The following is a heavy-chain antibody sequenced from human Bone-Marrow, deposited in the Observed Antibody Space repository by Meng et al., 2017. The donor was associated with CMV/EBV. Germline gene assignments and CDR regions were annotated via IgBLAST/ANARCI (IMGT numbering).Heavy chain of an antibody. J-gene: IGHJ4*02. D-gene: IGHD3-16*01. CDR1: GGTFSSYA. CDR2: IIPIFGTA. V-gene: IGHV1-69*05. CDR3: AADFGGCDNTRCHRSDY. Sequence: SVKGSCKASGGTFSSYAISWVRQAPGQGLEWMGGIIPIFGTANYAQKFQERLTITRDMSTTTAYMELSSLRSEDTAVYYCAADFGGCDNTRCHRSDYWGQGTVVTVSS.